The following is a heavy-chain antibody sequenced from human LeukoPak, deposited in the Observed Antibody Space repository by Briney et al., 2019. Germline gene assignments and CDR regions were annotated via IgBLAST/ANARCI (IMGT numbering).Heavy chain of an antibody. Sequence: ASVKVSCKASGYTFTGYYMHWVRQAPGQGLEWMGWMNPNSGNTGYAQKFQGRVTMTGNTSISTAYMELSSLRSEDTAVYYCARPFSGSYYWFDPWGQGTLVTVSS. CDR3: ARPFSGSYYWFDP. CDR1: GYTFTGYY. CDR2: MNPNSGNT. V-gene: IGHV1-8*02. D-gene: IGHD1-26*01. J-gene: IGHJ5*02.